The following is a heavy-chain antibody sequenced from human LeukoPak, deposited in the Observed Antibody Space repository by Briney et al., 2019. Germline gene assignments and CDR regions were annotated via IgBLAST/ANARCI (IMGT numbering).Heavy chain of an antibody. CDR2: IYYSGST. J-gene: IGHJ6*03. CDR3: ARGDYSNYHMDV. V-gene: IGHV4-59*01. Sequence: SGPTLVKPSETLSLTCTVSGGSISSYYWSWIRQPPGKGLEWIGYIYYSGSTNYNPSPKSRVTISVDTSKNQFSLKLSSVTAADTAVYYCARGDYSNYHMDVWGKGTTVTVSS. D-gene: IGHD4-11*01. CDR1: GGSISSYY.